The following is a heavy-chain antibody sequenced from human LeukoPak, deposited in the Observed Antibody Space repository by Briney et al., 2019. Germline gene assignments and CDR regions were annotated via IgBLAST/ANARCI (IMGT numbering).Heavy chain of an antibody. V-gene: IGHV3-74*01. J-gene: IGHJ4*02. CDR3: VRGTSRKNGYSGDDPY. CDR1: GFSLSNYW. D-gene: IGHD5-12*01. CDR2: IDSDGNNR. Sequence: PGGSLRLSCAASGFSLSNYWMHWVRQAPGKGLVWVSRIDSDGNNRNYVDSVRGRFTISRDNAKNTLYLKMDSLRAEDTAVYYCVRGTSRKNGYSGDDPYWGQGTLVIVSS.